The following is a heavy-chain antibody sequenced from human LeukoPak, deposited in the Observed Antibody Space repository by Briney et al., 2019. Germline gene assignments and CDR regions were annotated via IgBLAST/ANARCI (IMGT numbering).Heavy chain of an antibody. CDR2: IKEDGSEK. CDR1: GFTFSSYW. CDR3: ARDRGYEIFDY. Sequence: GGFLRLSCAAAGFTFSSYWMNWVRQAPGKGLKGVTNIKEDGSEKYYVDSVKGRFSISRDNAKNSLYLQMNSLRAEDTAVYYCARDRGYEIFDYWGQGTLVTVSS. J-gene: IGHJ4*02. D-gene: IGHD5-12*01. V-gene: IGHV3-7*03.